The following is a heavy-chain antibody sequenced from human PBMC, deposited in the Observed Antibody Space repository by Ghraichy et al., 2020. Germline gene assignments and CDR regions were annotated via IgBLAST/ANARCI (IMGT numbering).Heavy chain of an antibody. J-gene: IGHJ4*02. Sequence: GESLNISCAASGFTFSSYAMSWVRQAPGKGLEWVSAISGSGGSTYYADSVKGRFTISRDNSKNTLYLQMNSLRAEDTAVYYCAKDRVVAASDYWGQGTLVTVSS. CDR3: AKDRVVAASDY. CDR2: ISGSGGST. CDR1: GFTFSSYA. D-gene: IGHD2-15*01. V-gene: IGHV3-23*01.